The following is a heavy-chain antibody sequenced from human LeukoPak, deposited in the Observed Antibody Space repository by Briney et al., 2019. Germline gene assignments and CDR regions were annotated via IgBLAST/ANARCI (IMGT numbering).Heavy chain of an antibody. V-gene: IGHV4-4*02. CDR1: GGSISSSSGNC. CDR3: ARNGGNSDFDY. D-gene: IGHD4-23*01. CDR2: IYHSGST. J-gene: IGHJ4*02. Sequence: SETLSLTCAVSGGSISSSSGNCWTWVRQPPGKGLEWIGEIYHSGSTNYNPSLKSRVTMLLDKSKNQFSLKLSSVTAADTAVYYCARNGGNSDFDYWGQGTLVTVSS.